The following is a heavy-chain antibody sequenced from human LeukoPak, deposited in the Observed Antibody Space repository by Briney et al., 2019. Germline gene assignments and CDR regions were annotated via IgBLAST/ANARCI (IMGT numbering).Heavy chain of an antibody. J-gene: IGHJ4*02. CDR1: GFTFSSYV. V-gene: IGHV3-7*01. CDR3: ANFRTGY. D-gene: IGHD1-14*01. CDR2: INQDGRER. Sequence: PGGSLRLSCAASGFTFSSYVMSWVRQAPGQGLEWVANINQDGRERYYVDSVKGRFTISRDNAKNSLYLQMNSLRAEDTAVYYCANFRTGYWGQGTLVTVSS.